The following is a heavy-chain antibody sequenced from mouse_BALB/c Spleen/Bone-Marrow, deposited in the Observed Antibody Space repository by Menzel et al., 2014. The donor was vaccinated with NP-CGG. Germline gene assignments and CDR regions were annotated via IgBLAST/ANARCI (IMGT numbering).Heavy chain of an antibody. J-gene: IGHJ4*01. CDR1: GYTFTDYV. CDR3: ARDYYGSSGAMDY. D-gene: IGHD1-1*01. CDR2: IYPGSGST. Sequence: VQLPQSGPELVKPGASVKMSCKASGYTFTDYVISWVKQRTGQGLEWIGEIYPGSGSTYYNEKFKGKATLTADKSSNTAYMQLSSLTSEDAAVYFCARDYYGSSGAMDYWGQGTSVTVSS. V-gene: IGHV1-77*01.